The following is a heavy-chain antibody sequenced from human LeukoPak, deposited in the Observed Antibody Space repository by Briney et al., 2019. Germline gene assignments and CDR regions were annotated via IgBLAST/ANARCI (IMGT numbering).Heavy chain of an antibody. J-gene: IGHJ5*02. V-gene: IGHV4-59*12. D-gene: IGHD6-13*01. CDR2: IYYSGST. Sequence: PSETLSLTCTVSSGSISSYYWSWIRQPPGKGLEWIGYIYYSGSTNYNPSLKSRVTMSVDTSKNQFSLKLSSVTAADTAVYYCARDDLSSSCYGWFDPWGQGTLVTVSS. CDR3: ARDDLSSSCYGWFDP. CDR1: SGSISSYY.